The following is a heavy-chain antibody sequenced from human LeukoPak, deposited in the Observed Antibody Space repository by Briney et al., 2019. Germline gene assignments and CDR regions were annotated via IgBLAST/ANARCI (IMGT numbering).Heavy chain of an antibody. V-gene: IGHV1-69*13. CDR2: IIPIFGTA. Sequence: ASVKVSCKASGGTFSSYAISWVRQAPGQGLEWMGGIIPIFGTANYAQKFQGRVTITADESTSTAYMELSSPRSEDTAVYYCARGPSYWPYYFDSWGQGTLVTVSS. D-gene: IGHD3-10*01. CDR1: GGTFSSYA. CDR3: ARGPSYWPYYFDS. J-gene: IGHJ4*02.